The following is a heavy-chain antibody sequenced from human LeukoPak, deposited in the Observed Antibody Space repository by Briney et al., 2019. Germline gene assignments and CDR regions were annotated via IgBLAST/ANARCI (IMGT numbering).Heavy chain of an antibody. Sequence: ASVKVSCKASGYTFTSYYMHWVRQAPGQGLEWMGIINPSGGSTSYAQKFQGRVTMTTDTSTSTAYMELRSLRSDDTAVYYCARVSLYGDYGDAFDIWGQGTMVTVSS. J-gene: IGHJ3*02. D-gene: IGHD4-17*01. CDR3: ARVSLYGDYGDAFDI. V-gene: IGHV1-46*01. CDR1: GYTFTSYY. CDR2: INPSGGST.